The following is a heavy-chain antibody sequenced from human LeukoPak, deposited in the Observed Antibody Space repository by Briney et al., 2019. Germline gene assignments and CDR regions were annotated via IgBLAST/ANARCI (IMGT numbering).Heavy chain of an antibody. Sequence: SETLSLTCAVYGGSFSGYYWSWIRRPPGKGLEWIGEINHSGSTNYNPSLKSRVTISVDTSKNQFSLKLSSVTAADTAVYYCARVRALREYSSSVDFDYWGQGTLVTVSS. CDR3: ARVRALREYSSSVDFDY. CDR1: GGSFSGYY. J-gene: IGHJ4*02. V-gene: IGHV4-34*01. D-gene: IGHD6-6*01. CDR2: INHSGST.